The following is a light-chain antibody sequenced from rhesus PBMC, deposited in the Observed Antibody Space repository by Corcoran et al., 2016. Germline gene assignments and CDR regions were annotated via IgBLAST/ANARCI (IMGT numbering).Light chain of an antibody. J-gene: IGKJ1*01. CDR3: QHTYGIPPT. V-gene: IGKV1S14*01. Sequence: DIQMTQSPSSLSASVGDTVTIPCRASQGISNNLAWYQQRPGKVPSLLIYYAATLQSGVPSRFRGSGSGTAFPLTISSLQPEDLATYYGQHTYGIPPTFGQGTKVEIK. CDR2: YAA. CDR1: QGISNN.